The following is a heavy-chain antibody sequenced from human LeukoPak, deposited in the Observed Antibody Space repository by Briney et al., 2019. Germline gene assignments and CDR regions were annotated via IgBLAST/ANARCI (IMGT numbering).Heavy chain of an antibody. CDR2: IYYSGST. CDR3: AREDISWSYDY. J-gene: IGHJ4*02. Sequence: SETLSLTCTVSGGSISSYYWSWIRQPPGKGVEWIGYIYYSGSTNYNPSLKSRVTISVDTSKNQFSLKLSSVTAADTAVYYCAREDISWSYDYWGQGTLVTVSS. CDR1: GGSISSYY. D-gene: IGHD1-26*01. V-gene: IGHV4-59*01.